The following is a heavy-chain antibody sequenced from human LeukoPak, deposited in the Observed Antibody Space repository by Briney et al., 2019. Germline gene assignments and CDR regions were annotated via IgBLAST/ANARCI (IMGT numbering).Heavy chain of an antibody. J-gene: IGHJ4*02. D-gene: IGHD3-22*01. CDR2: IYSGGNT. V-gene: IGHV4-59*08. Sequence: PSDTLSLTCTASGGSLSSYYWTWIRQPPGKGLEWIGYIYSGGNTNYNPSLKSRVSISVDTSKNQFSLKLSSVTAADTAVYYCARHRDYYDSSGYTFPIDYWGQGTLVTVSS. CDR3: ARHRDYYDSSGYTFPIDY. CDR1: GGSLSSYY.